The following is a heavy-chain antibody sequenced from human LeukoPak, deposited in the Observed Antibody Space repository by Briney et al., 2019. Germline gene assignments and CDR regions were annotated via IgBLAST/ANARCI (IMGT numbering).Heavy chain of an antibody. D-gene: IGHD2-2*01. Sequence: GGSLRLSWAASGFTFSTHTIYWVRQAPGKGLEWVAVISYDGSNKYYADSVKGRFTISRDNSKNTLYLQMNSLRAEDTAVYYCARDLMVGYCSSTSCYWGQGTLVTVSS. CDR3: ARDLMVGYCSSTSCY. CDR1: GFTFSTHT. CDR2: ISYDGSNK. V-gene: IGHV3-30*04. J-gene: IGHJ4*02.